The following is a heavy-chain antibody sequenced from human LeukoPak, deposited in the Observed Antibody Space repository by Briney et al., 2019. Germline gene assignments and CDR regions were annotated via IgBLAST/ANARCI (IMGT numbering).Heavy chain of an antibody. D-gene: IGHD3/OR15-3a*01. J-gene: IGHJ4*02. CDR1: GVYISSSNSY. Sequence: PSETLSLTRTVSGVYISSSNSYWGWIRHPPGKGLEWIGSIYYSGNTYYNASLKSQVSISIDTSKNQFSLRLTSVTAADTAVYYCARQTGSGLFILPGGQGTLVTVSS. CDR3: ARQTGSGLFILP. CDR2: IYYSGNT. V-gene: IGHV4-39*01.